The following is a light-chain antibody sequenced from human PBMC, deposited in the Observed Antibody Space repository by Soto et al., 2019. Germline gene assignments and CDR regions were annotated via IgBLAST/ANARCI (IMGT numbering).Light chain of an antibody. CDR1: QSIGSW. V-gene: IGKV1-5*01. J-gene: IGKJ1*01. Sequence: DIQMSQDPSSLSVSVADRVTIACRASQSIGSWLAWFLQKPGKAPKLLIYEASTLQSGVPSRFSGSGSGTEFTLTISSLRPDDFATYYCQQYDSYSWTFGQGTKVDIK. CDR2: EAS. CDR3: QQYDSYSWT.